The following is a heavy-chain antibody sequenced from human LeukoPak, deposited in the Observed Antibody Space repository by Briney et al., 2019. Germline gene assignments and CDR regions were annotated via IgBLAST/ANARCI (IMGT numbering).Heavy chain of an antibody. CDR3: VRQGTNSGYYLLDY. J-gene: IGHJ4*02. CDR1: GGSISSYY. CDR2: IYYSGST. Sequence: SETLSLTCTVSGGSISSYYWSWIRQPPGKGLEWIGYIYYSGSTNYNPSLKSRVTMSIDTSKNQFSLKLTSVTVADTATYYCVRQGTNSGYYLLDYWGQGHLVIVSS. V-gene: IGHV4-59*08. D-gene: IGHD3-22*01.